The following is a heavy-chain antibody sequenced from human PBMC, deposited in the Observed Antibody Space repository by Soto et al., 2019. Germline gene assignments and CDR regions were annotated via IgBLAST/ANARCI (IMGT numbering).Heavy chain of an antibody. J-gene: IGHJ5*02. CDR3: ARSHVDIVGGFDP. Sequence: QVQLVQSGAEVKKPGSSVKVSCKASGGIFSSYAFTWVRQAPGQGLEWMGRIIPLLGTSTYAQKFQGRVTITADESTSTASMELRFLRSEDTALYYCARSHVDIVGGFDPWGQGTLVTVSS. V-gene: IGHV1-69*11. CDR2: IIPLLGTS. D-gene: IGHD5-12*01. CDR1: GGIFSSYA.